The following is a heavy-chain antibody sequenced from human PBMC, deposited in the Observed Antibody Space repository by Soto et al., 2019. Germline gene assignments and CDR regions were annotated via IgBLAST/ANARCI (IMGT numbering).Heavy chain of an antibody. CDR2: ITTSGGNT. J-gene: IGHJ6*03. CDR3: AGRYCTNGVCYTNYYYYIDV. Sequence: EVQLLESGGGLVQPGGSLRLSCAASGFTFSTYAMSWVRQAPGKGLEWVSTITTSGGNTYYADSVQGRFTISRDNSKNTLYLQMMSLRAEDTAVYYCAGRYCTNGVCYTNYYYYIDVWGKGTTVTVSS. D-gene: IGHD2-8*01. V-gene: IGHV3-23*01. CDR1: GFTFSTYA.